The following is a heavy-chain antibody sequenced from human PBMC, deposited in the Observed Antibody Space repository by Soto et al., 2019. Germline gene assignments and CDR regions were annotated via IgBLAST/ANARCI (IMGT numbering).Heavy chain of an antibody. Sequence: QVQLQESGPGLVKPSQTLSLTCTVSGGSISSGDYYWSWIRQPPGKGLEWIGYIYYSGSTYYNPSITSRVTISVDTSKNQFSLKLSSVTAADTAVYYCARDRLYSSSWYYFDYWGQGTLVTVSS. CDR3: ARDRLYSSSWYYFDY. J-gene: IGHJ4*02. CDR2: IYYSGST. CDR1: GGSISSGDYY. V-gene: IGHV4-30-4*01. D-gene: IGHD6-13*01.